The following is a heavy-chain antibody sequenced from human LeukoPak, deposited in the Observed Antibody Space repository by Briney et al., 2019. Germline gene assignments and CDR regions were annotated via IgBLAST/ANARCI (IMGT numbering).Heavy chain of an antibody. J-gene: IGHJ4*02. CDR3: APGGYGGNAFDY. CDR1: GGSISSSSYY. D-gene: IGHD4-23*01. V-gene: IGHV4-39*01. CDR2: IYYSGST. Sequence: SETLSLTCTVSGGSISSSSYYWGWIRQPPGKGLEWIGSIYYSGSTYYNPSLKSRVTISVDTSKNQFSLKLSSVTTADTAVYYCAPGGYGGNAFDYWGQGTLVTVSS.